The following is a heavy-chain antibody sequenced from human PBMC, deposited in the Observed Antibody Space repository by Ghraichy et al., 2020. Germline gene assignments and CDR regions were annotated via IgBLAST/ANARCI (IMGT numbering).Heavy chain of an antibody. Sequence: GGSLRLSCAASGFTFSTYAMSWVRQAPGKGLEWVSGISGRGGTTYYADSGKGRFTISRDNSKNTLYRQMNSLRAEDPAVFYCVKDRSWEWLDPGYFDYWGQGTLVTVSS. CDR1: GFTFSTYA. D-gene: IGHD6-19*01. V-gene: IGHV3-23*01. J-gene: IGHJ4*02. CDR2: ISGRGGTT. CDR3: VKDRSWEWLDPGYFDY.